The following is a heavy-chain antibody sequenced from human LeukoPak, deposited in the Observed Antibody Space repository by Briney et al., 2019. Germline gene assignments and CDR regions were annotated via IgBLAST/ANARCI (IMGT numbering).Heavy chain of an antibody. CDR2: IYSGGST. CDR1: GFTVSSNY. V-gene: IGHV3-53*01. CDR3: ARGHYYYYYMDV. J-gene: IGHJ6*03. Sequence: GGSLRLSCAASGFTVSSNYMSWVRRAPGKGLEWVSVIYSGGSTYYADSVKGRFTISRGNSKNTLYLQMNSLRAEDTAVYYCARGHYYYYYMDVWGKGTTVTVSS.